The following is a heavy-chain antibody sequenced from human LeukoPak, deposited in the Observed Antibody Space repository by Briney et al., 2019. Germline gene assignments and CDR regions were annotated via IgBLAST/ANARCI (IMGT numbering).Heavy chain of an antibody. CDR2: ISSSGSTI. CDR3: ARDGRNPKWGYYYYYMDV. J-gene: IGHJ6*03. CDR1: GFTFSDYY. Sequence: GGSLRLSCAASGFTFSDYYMSWIRQAPGKGLEWASYISSSGSTIYYADSVKGRFTISRDNAKNSLYLQMNSLRAEDTAVYYCARDGRNPKWGYYYYYMDVWGKGTTVTVSS. D-gene: IGHD1-26*01. V-gene: IGHV3-11*01.